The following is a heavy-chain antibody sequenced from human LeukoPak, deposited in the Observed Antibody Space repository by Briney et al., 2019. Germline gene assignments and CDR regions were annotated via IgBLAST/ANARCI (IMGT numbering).Heavy chain of an antibody. CDR1: GFTFSSYS. D-gene: IGHD5-12*01. CDR2: ISSSSSYI. CDR3: ARDGAACGGYDPHTYYYYYYYMDV. J-gene: IGHJ6*03. V-gene: IGHV3-21*01. Sequence: PGGSLRLSCAASGFTFSSYSMNWVRQAPGKGLEWVSSISSSSSYIYYADSVKGRFTISRDNAKNSLYLQMNSLRAEDTAVYYCARDGAACGGYDPHTYYYYYYYMDVWGKGTTVTVSS.